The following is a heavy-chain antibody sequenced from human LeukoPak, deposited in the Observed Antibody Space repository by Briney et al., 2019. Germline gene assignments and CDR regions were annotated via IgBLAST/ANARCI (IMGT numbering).Heavy chain of an antibody. Sequence: GESPKISCKGSGYSFTSYWIGWVRQMPGKGLEWMGIIYPGDSDTRYSPSFQGQVTISADKSISTAYLQWSSLKASDTAMYYCARRDYYDSSGYSYYFDYWGQGTLVTVSS. CDR3: ARRDYYDSSGYSYYFDY. D-gene: IGHD3-22*01. V-gene: IGHV5-51*01. CDR1: GYSFTSYW. J-gene: IGHJ4*02. CDR2: IYPGDSDT.